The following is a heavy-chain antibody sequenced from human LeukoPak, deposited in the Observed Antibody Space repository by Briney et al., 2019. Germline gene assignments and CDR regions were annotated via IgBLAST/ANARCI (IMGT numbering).Heavy chain of an antibody. V-gene: IGHV1-46*01. CDR1: GYTFTSYY. CDR2: INPSGGST. D-gene: IGHD2-2*01. Sequence: AASVKVSCKASGYTFTSYYMHWVRQAPGQGLEWMGIINPSGGSTSYAQKFQGRVTMTRDTSTSTVYMELSSLRSEDTAVYYCARTGSTTSYYYNAMDVWGQGTTVTVSS. J-gene: IGHJ6*02. CDR3: ARTGSTTSYYYNAMDV.